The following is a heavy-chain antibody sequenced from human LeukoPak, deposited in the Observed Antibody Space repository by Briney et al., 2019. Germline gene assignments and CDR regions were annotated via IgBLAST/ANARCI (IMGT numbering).Heavy chain of an antibody. J-gene: IGHJ5*02. CDR1: GGSISSYY. V-gene: IGHV4-59*01. CDR3: ARGGGLGYCSSTSCYDAFDP. Sequence: KPSETLSLTCTVSGGSISSYYWSWIRQPPGKGLEWIGYIYYSGSTNYNPSLKSRVTISVDTSKNQFSLKLSSVTAADTAVYYCARGGGLGYCSSTSCYDAFDPWGQGTLVTVSS. D-gene: IGHD2-2*01. CDR2: IYYSGST.